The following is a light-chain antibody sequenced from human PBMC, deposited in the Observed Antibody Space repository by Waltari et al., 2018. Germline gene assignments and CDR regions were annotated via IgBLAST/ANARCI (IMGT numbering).Light chain of an antibody. CDR3: QQYENFPWT. CDR2: KAS. V-gene: IGKV1-5*03. CDR1: QTISNW. Sequence: DIQMTQSPSTLSASVGDRVTITCRASQTISNWLAWCQQKPGKAPKLLIYKASGLESGVPSRFSGSGSGTDFTLTISSLQPEDVATYYCQQYENFPWTFGQGTKVEVK. J-gene: IGKJ1*01.